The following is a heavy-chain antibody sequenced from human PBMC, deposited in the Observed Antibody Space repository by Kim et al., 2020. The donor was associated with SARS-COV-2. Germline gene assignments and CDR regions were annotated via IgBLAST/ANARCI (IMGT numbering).Heavy chain of an antibody. Sequence: GGSLRLSCAASGFTFSSYGMHWVRQAPGKGLEWVAVISYDGSNKYYADSVKGRFTISRDNSKNTLYLQMNSLRAEDTAVYYCARSASSSWLCSFDFWGQG. V-gene: IGHV3-30*03. D-gene: IGHD6-13*01. J-gene: IGHJ4*02. CDR2: ISYDGSNK. CDR1: GFTFSSYG. CDR3: ARSASSSWLCSFDF.